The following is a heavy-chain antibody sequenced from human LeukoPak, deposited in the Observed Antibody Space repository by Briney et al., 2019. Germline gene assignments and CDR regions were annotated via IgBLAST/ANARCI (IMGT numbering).Heavy chain of an antibody. J-gene: IGHJ4*02. CDR1: GGSISSSRYY. CDR3: ARLKVEMATILFHY. V-gene: IGHV4-39*07. Sequence: SETLSLTCTGSGGSISSSRYYWGWIRQPPGKGLEWIGSIYYSGSTYYNPSLKSRVTISVDTSKNQFSLKLSSVTAADTAVYYCARLKVEMATILFHYWGQGTLVTVSS. D-gene: IGHD5-24*01. CDR2: IYYSGST.